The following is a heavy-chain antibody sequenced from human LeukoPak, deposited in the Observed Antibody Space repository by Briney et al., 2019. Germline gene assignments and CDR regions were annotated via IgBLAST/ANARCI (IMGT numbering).Heavy chain of an antibody. CDR3: AREGARAFDY. J-gene: IGHJ4*02. Sequence: GGSLRLSCVASGFIFSSYIMHWVRQAPGKGLEWVAVISDGGSNKFYPDSVKGRFTISRDNSKNTLSLQMNSLRAEDTAVYYCAREGARAFDYWGQGTLVTVSS. CDR1: GFIFSSYI. CDR2: ISDGGSNK. V-gene: IGHV3-30-3*01.